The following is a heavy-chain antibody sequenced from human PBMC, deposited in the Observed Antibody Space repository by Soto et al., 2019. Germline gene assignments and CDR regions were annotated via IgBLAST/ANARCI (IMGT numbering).Heavy chain of an antibody. D-gene: IGHD3-9*01. Sequence: ASVKVSCKASGYTFTSYYMHWVRQAPGQGLEWMGIINPSGGSTSYAQKFQGRVTMTRDTSTSTVYMELSSLRSEDTAVYYCARDIYYDILTVLGGGHDAFDIWGQGTMVTVSS. V-gene: IGHV1-46*01. CDR3: ARDIYYDILTVLGGGHDAFDI. CDR1: GYTFTSYY. J-gene: IGHJ3*02. CDR2: INPSGGST.